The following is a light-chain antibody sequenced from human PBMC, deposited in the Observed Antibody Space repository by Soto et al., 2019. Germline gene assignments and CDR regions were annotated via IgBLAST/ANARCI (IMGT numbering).Light chain of an antibody. Sequence: QSVLTQPASVSGSPGQSIAISCTGTFSDVGGYDYVSSYQQHPDKAPKLMIYEVTKRPSGVSNRFSGSKSGNTASLTISGLQPEDEADYYCSSHTSGSTRVFGSGTKLTVL. V-gene: IGLV2-14*01. J-gene: IGLJ1*01. CDR1: FSDVGGYDY. CDR2: EVT. CDR3: SSHTSGSTRV.